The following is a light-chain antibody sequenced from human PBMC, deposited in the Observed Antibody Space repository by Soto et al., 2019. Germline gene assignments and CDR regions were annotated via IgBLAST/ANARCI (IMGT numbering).Light chain of an antibody. Sequence: EIVLTQSPGTLSLSPGERATLSCRASQSVSSSYLAWYQQKPGQAPRLLIYGASSRATGIPDRFSGSGSGTDFTLTISSLQSEDFAVYYCQQYNNWPARTFGQGTKVEIK. CDR2: GAS. J-gene: IGKJ1*01. V-gene: IGKV3-20*01. CDR3: QQYNNWPART. CDR1: QSVSSSY.